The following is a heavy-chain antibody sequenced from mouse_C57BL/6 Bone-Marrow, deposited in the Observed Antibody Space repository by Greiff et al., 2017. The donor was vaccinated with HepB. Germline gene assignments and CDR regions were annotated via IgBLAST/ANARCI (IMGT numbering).Heavy chain of an antibody. D-gene: IGHD1-1*01. Sequence: EVMLVESGGDLVKPGGSLKLSCAASGFTFSSYGMSWVRQTPDKRLEWVATISSGGSYTYYPDSVKGRFTISRDNAKNTLYLQMSSLKSEDTAMYYCARHIYYYGSSLDYWGQGTTLTVSS. CDR1: GFTFSSYG. V-gene: IGHV5-6*01. CDR3: ARHIYYYGSSLDY. J-gene: IGHJ2*01. CDR2: ISSGGSYT.